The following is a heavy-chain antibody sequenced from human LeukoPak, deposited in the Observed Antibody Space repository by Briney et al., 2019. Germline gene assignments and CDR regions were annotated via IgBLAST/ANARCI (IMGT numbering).Heavy chain of an antibody. D-gene: IGHD1-26*01. J-gene: IGHJ6*03. CDR1: GFTFSSYG. CDR3: ARDHGTRLNPGYYMDV. CDR2: IRYDGSNK. Sequence: GGSLRLSCAASGFTFSSYGMHWVRQAPGKGLEWVAFIRYDGSNKYYADSVKGRFTISRDNSKNTLYLQMNGLRAEDTAVYYCARDHGTRLNPGYYMDVWGKGTTVTVSS. V-gene: IGHV3-30*02.